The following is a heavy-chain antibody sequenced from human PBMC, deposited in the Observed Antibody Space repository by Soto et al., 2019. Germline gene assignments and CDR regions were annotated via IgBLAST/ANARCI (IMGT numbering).Heavy chain of an antibody. CDR1: EFSISPYW. V-gene: IGHV3-7*03. CDR3: VSDGDVCSGSDCFRHFKY. Sequence: QPGGSLRLSCVASEFSISPYWMSWVRQAPGKGLEWVANIKEDGSAARYADSARDRFLISRDNTKNSLYLQMTNLRAEDTAIYYCVSDGDVCSGSDCFRHFKYWGRGTRVTVSS. J-gene: IGHJ4*02. CDR2: IKEDGSAA. D-gene: IGHD5-12*01.